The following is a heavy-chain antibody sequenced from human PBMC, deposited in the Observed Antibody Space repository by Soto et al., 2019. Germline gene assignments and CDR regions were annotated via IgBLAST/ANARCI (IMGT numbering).Heavy chain of an antibody. J-gene: IGHJ5*02. Sequence: GGSLRLSCAASGLTFSTSAMHWVRQAPGKGLEWVAMISHDGSHKYYGDSVKGRFSVSRDNSHNILHLQMNSLRIEDTAVYFCARNTDHRLVRGWLDPWGQGTLVTVSS. CDR2: ISHDGSHK. CDR1: GLTFSTSA. D-gene: IGHD3-10*01. CDR3: ARNTDHRLVRGWLDP. V-gene: IGHV3-30-3*01.